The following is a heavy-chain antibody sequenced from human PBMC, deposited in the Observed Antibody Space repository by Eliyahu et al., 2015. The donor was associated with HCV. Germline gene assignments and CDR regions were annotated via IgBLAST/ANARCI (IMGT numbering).Heavy chain of an antibody. CDR3: ATDYGDHFGWFDP. Sequence: QVQLQESGPGLVKPSETLSLTCTVXGGSVSSGSYYWSWIRQPPGKGLEWIGYIYYSGSTNYNPSLKSRVTISVDTSKNQFSLKLSSVTAADTAVYYCATDYGDHFGWFDPWGQGTLVTVSS. D-gene: IGHD4-17*01. V-gene: IGHV4-61*01. CDR2: IYYSGST. J-gene: IGHJ5*02. CDR1: GGSVSSGSYY.